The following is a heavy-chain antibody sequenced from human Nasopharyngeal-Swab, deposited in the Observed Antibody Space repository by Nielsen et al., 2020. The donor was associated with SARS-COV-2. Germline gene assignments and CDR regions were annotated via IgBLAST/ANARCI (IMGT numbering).Heavy chain of an antibody. J-gene: IGHJ3*02. CDR2: INSDESTR. Sequence: GESLKISCAASGFTFSRYWMDWVRQAPGKGLEWVSRINSDESTRRYADSVKGRFTISRDNARNTLYLEMNSLRAEDTAVYYCARDSDGYGDSGGNAFDIWGQGTMVTVSS. CDR1: GFTFSRYW. V-gene: IGHV3-74*01. CDR3: ARDSDGYGDSGGNAFDI. D-gene: IGHD4-17*01.